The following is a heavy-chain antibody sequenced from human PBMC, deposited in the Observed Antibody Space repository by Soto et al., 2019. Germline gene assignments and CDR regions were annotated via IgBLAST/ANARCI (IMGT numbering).Heavy chain of an antibody. J-gene: IGHJ3*02. D-gene: IGHD3-10*01. CDR2: TYYRSKWYN. CDR3: ARVVPLDAFDI. V-gene: IGHV6-1*01. CDR1: GDSVSSNSAA. Sequence: SQTLSLTCAISGDSVSSNSAAWNWIRRSPSRGLEWLGRTYYRSKWYNDYAVSVRSRITINPDTSKNQFSLQLNSVTPEDTAVYYCARVVPLDAFDIWGQGTMVTVSS.